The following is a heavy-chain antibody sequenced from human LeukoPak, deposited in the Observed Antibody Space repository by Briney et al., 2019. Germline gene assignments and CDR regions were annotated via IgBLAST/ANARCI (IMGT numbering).Heavy chain of an antibody. J-gene: IGHJ4*01. Sequence: GGSLRLSCAASGFTFSSYAMHWVRQAPGKGLEWVAVISYEGNNIYYVDSVKGRFTISRDNSKNTLSLQMNSLRAEDTAIYYCVALSGTYGPFDYWGHGTLVTVSS. D-gene: IGHD1-26*01. V-gene: IGHV3-30*03. CDR1: GFTFSSYA. CDR3: VALSGTYGPFDY. CDR2: ISYEGNNI.